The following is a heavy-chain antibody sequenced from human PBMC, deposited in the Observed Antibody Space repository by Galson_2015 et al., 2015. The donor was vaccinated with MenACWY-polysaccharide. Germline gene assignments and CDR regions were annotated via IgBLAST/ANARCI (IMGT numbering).Heavy chain of an antibody. D-gene: IGHD6-19*01. CDR1: GFTFSSYG. J-gene: IGHJ4*01. CDR2: MTYDGSDQ. Sequence: SLRLSCAASGFTFSSYGMHWVRQAPGKGLEWVTYMTYDGSDQNYARSVRGRFTISRDNSKSMLYLQMESLRPEATAVYYCAKREARISGPFDFWGHGTLVTVSS. V-gene: IGHV3-30*18. CDR3: AKREARISGPFDF.